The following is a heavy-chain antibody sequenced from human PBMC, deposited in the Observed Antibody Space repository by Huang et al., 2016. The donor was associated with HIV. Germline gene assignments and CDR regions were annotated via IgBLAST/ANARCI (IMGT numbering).Heavy chain of an antibody. CDR3: AREGITPSGTEVSGFDF. D-gene: IGHD6-13*01. Sequence: QVQLVQSGAEVKKPGASVTLSCKASGFSILIYYIHWVRQAPGQGLEWMGIVNPSGGGAYYAQKFKGRVTMTRDTSTRTLYMELSSLRSEDTAVYYCAREGITPSGTEVSGFDFWGQGTPVSVSS. V-gene: IGHV1-46*03. CDR2: VNPSGGGA. J-gene: IGHJ5*01. CDR1: GFSILIYY.